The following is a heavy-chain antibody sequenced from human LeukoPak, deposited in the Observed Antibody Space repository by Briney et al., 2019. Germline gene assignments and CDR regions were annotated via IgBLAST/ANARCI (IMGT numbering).Heavy chain of an antibody. Sequence: GGSLRLSCAASGFTFSSYAMSWVRQAPGKGLEWVSAISGSGGSTYYADSVKGRFTICRDNSKNTLYLQMNSLRAEDTAVYYCAKEPYGGYDGTTYFDYWGQGTLVTVSS. J-gene: IGHJ4*02. D-gene: IGHD5-12*01. CDR2: ISGSGGST. CDR1: GFTFSSYA. CDR3: AKEPYGGYDGTTYFDY. V-gene: IGHV3-23*01.